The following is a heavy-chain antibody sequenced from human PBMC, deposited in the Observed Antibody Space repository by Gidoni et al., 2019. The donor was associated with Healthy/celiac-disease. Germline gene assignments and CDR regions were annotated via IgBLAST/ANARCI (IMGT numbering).Heavy chain of an antibody. J-gene: IGHJ4*02. Sequence: VQLVESGGGVVQPGGSLRLSCAASGFTFSSYGMPWGRQAPGKGLEWVALIRYDGSNKYYADSLKGRFTISRDNSKSTLYLQMNSLRAEDTAVYYCAKDRSITIFGVVGAIGYWGQGTLVTVSS. D-gene: IGHD3-3*01. CDR3: AKDRSITIFGVVGAIGY. CDR2: IRYDGSNK. V-gene: IGHV3-30*02. CDR1: GFTFSSYG.